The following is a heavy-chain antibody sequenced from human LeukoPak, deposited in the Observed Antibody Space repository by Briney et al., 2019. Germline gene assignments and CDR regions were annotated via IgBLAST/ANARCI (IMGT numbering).Heavy chain of an antibody. CDR2: ISSSGSTI. D-gene: IGHD1-26*01. V-gene: IGHV3-11*01. Sequence: GGSLRLSCAASGFTFSDYYMSWIRQAPGKGLEWVSYISSSGSTIYYADSVKGRFTISRDNSKNTLYLQMNSLRAEDTAVYYCAKVWWELPFDAFDIWGQGTMVTVSS. CDR1: GFTFSDYY. CDR3: AKVWWELPFDAFDI. J-gene: IGHJ3*02.